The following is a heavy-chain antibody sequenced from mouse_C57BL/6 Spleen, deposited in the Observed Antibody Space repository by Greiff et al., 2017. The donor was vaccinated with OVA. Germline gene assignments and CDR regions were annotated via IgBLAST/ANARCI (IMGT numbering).Heavy chain of an antibody. CDR2: INPRRGYP. J-gene: IGHJ4*01. CDR1: GYTFTSYW. D-gene: IGHD1-1*01. Sequence: VKLQESGAELAKPGASVKLSCKASGYTFTSYWMHWVKQRPGQGLEWIGYINPRRGYPKYHQKFKDKATLTADKSSSTAYMQLSSLTCEDSAVYYCAISGEFTTEGRAMDYWGQGTSVTVSS. CDR3: AISGEFTTEGRAMDY. V-gene: IGHV1-7*01.